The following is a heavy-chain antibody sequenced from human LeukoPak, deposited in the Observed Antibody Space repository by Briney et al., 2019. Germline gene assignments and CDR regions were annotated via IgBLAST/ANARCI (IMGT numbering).Heavy chain of an antibody. CDR3: ARAASGWYYFDY. Sequence: SETLSLTCAVYGGSFSGYYWSWIRQPPGKGLEWIGEIIHSGSTNYNPSLKSRVTISLDTSKNQFSLKLSSVTAADTAVYYCARAASGWYYFDYWGQGTLVTVSS. D-gene: IGHD6-19*01. CDR1: GGSFSGYY. CDR2: IIHSGST. V-gene: IGHV4-34*12. J-gene: IGHJ4*02.